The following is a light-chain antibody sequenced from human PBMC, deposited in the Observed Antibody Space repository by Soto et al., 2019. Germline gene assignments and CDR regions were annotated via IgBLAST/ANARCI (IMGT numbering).Light chain of an antibody. CDR2: GIS. CDR3: EQYGSSPRT. Sequence: EIVMTQSPATLSVSPGERATLSCRASQSVGSNYFAWYQQKAGQAPRLLIYGISTRATGIPDRFSGSGSGTDFTLTISRLEPEDFALYYCEQYGSSPRTFGQGTKVDIK. J-gene: IGKJ1*01. CDR1: QSVGSNY. V-gene: IGKV3-20*01.